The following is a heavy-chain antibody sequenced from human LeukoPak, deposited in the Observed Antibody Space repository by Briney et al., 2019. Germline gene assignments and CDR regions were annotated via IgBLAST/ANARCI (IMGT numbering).Heavy chain of an antibody. J-gene: IGHJ4*02. V-gene: IGHV4-59*08. D-gene: IGHD3-10*01. CDR3: ARLAPWFGEPWLPYYFDY. CDR2: IYYSGST. Sequence: SETLSLTCTVSGGSISSYYWSRIRQPPGKGLEWIGYIYYSGSTNYNPSLKCRVTISVDTSKNQFSLKLSSVTAADTAVYYCARLAPWFGEPWLPYYFDYWGQGTLVTVSS. CDR1: GGSISSYY.